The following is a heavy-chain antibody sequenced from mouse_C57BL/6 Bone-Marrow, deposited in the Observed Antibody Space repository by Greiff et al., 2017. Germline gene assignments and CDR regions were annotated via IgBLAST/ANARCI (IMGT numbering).Heavy chain of an antibody. J-gene: IGHJ3*01. Sequence: VKLMESGAELARPGASVKLSCKASGYTFTSYGISWVKQRTGQGLEWIGEIYPRSGNTYYNEKFKGKATLTADKSSSTAYMELRSLTSEDSAVYFCARWLWFAYWGQGTLVTVSA. V-gene: IGHV1-81*01. CDR1: GYTFTSYG. D-gene: IGHD2-2*01. CDR2: IYPRSGNT. CDR3: ARWLWFAY.